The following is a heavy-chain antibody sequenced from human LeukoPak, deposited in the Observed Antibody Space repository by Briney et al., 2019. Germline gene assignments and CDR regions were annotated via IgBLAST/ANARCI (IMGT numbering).Heavy chain of an antibody. Sequence: GASVKVSCKASGYTFTSYGISWVRQAPGQGLEWMGWISAYNGNTNYAQKLQGRVTMTTDTSTSTAYMELRSLRSDATAVYYCARVVEGWKYYYDSSGYYHFDYWGQGTLVTVSS. V-gene: IGHV1-18*01. CDR1: GYTFTSYG. J-gene: IGHJ4*02. CDR2: ISAYNGNT. CDR3: ARVVEGWKYYYDSSGYYHFDY. D-gene: IGHD3-22*01.